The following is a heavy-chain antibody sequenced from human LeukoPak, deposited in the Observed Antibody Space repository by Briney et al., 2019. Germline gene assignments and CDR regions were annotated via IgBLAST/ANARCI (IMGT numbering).Heavy chain of an antibody. CDR1: GGSISSYY. Sequence: SETLSLTCTVSGGSISSYYWSWIRQPPGKGLEWIGYIYYSGSTNYNPPLKSRVTISVDTSKNQFSLKLSSVTAADTAVYYCARLDSSEDWFDPWGQGTLVTVSS. CDR3: ARLDSSEDWFDP. CDR2: IYYSGST. J-gene: IGHJ5*02. D-gene: IGHD3-22*01. V-gene: IGHV4-59*08.